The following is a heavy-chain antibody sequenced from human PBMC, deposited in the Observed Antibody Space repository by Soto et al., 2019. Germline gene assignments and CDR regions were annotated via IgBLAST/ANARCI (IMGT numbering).Heavy chain of an antibody. D-gene: IGHD2-2*01. V-gene: IGHV1-18*01. J-gene: IGHJ5*02. CDR2: ISLYSDGT. CDR3: ARVVPGAEAWFGP. CDR1: GYTISNYG. Sequence: ASVKVSCTTYGYTISNYGITRVRQAPGQPLEWLGWISLYSDGTNYAQKFQGRVSMTTDTSTTTAYMELRSLRSDDTAVYYCARVVPGAEAWFGPWGQGTLVTVSS.